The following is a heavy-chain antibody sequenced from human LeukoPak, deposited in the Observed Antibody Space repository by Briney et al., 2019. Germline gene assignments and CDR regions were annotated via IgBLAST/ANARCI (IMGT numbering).Heavy chain of an antibody. V-gene: IGHV3-48*01. J-gene: IGHJ6*03. CDR2: ISSSSTI. D-gene: IGHD6-19*01. Sequence: PGGSLRLSCVASGFTFSTYSMNRVRQAPGKGLEWVSYISSSSTIYYADSVQGRFTISRDNAKNSLFLHMNSLRAEDTAVYYCARDPPVAVTYYYYYMDVWGKGTTVTVSS. CDR3: ARDPPVAVTYYYYYMDV. CDR1: GFTFSTYS.